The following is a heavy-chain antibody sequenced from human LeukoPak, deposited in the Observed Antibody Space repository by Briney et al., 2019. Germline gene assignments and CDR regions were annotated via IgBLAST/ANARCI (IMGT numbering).Heavy chain of an antibody. CDR2: IYYSGST. CDR3: AKVSITMVRGVIPHDAFDI. J-gene: IGHJ3*02. Sequence: SETLSLTCTVSGGSISSSSYYWGWIRQPPGTGLEWIGSIYYSGSTYYNPSLKSRVTISVDTSKNQFSLKLSSVTAADTAVYYCAKVSITMVRGVIPHDAFDIWGQGTMVTVSS. D-gene: IGHD3-10*01. V-gene: IGHV4-39*07. CDR1: GGSISSSSYY.